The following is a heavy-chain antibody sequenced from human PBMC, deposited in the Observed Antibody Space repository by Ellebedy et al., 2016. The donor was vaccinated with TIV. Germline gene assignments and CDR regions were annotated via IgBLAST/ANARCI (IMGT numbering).Heavy chain of an antibody. CDR1: GGSISSENYF. CDR2: IYYRGNT. D-gene: IGHD3-10*01. J-gene: IGHJ5*02. CDR3: ARHSGSEFGAGSVAWFDP. Sequence: MPSETLSLTCTVSGGSISSENYFWAWIRQSPGKGLEWIASIYYRGNTFDKSSLKSRVTISVDTSKNQFSLKLTSVTAADTAVYYCARHSGSEFGAGSVAWFDPWGQGMLVTVAS. V-gene: IGHV4-39*01.